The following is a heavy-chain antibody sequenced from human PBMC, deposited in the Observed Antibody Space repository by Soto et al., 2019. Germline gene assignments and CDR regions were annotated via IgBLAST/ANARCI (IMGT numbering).Heavy chain of an antibody. V-gene: IGHV1-69*13. CDR3: ASEPFLDRSNWFDP. J-gene: IGHJ5*02. CDR2: IIPIFGTA. CDR1: GGTFSSYA. Sequence: VASVKVSCKASGGTFSSYAISWVRQAPGQGLEWMGGIIPIFGTANYAQKFQGRVTITADESTSTAYMELSSLRSEDTAVYYCASEPFLDRSNWFDPWGQGTLVTVSS.